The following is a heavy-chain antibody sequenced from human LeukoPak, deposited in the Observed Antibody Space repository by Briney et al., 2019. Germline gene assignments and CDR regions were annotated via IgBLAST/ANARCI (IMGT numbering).Heavy chain of an antibody. CDR3: ARDGGLNTNLDY. J-gene: IGHJ4*02. V-gene: IGHV3-11*01. D-gene: IGHD2-15*01. CDR1: GFPFNEYY. CDR2: ITNGFSTV. Sequence: GGSLRLSCAASGFPFNEYYMSGLRQAPGKGLEGISYITNGFSTVYYADSMRGRFTLTRDNAKNSLYLQMTSLRAEDTAVYYCARDGGLNTNLDYWGQGTLVTVSS.